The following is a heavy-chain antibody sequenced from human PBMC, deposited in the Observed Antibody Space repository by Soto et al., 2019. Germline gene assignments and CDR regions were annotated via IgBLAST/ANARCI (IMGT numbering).Heavy chain of an antibody. J-gene: IGHJ6*03. V-gene: IGHV4-59*01. CDR2: IYYSGSV. CDR3: AAAVPAEYVFPYYYMGV. Sequence: QVQLQESGPGLVKPSETLSLTCTVSGASISSYHWSWIRQTPGKGLEWIGYIYYSGSVNYNPSLKGRVTFSVDTFKNQVSLKLSSVTAADTGVYYCAAAVPAEYVFPYYYMGVWGKGTTVTVSS. D-gene: IGHD3-16*01. CDR1: GASISSYH.